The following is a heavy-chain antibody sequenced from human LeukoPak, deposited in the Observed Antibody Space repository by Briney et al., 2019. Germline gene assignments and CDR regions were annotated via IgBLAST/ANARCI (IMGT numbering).Heavy chain of an antibody. Sequence: GGSLRLSCAASGFTVGSNYMSWVRQAPGKGLEWVSVIYSGGSTYYADSVKGRFTISRDNSKNTLYLQMNSLRAEDTAVYYCARTYCSTTSCYNFDYWGQGTLVTVSS. CDR3: ARTYCSTTSCYNFDY. CDR2: IYSGGST. J-gene: IGHJ4*02. CDR1: GFTVGSNY. V-gene: IGHV3-53*01. D-gene: IGHD2-2*02.